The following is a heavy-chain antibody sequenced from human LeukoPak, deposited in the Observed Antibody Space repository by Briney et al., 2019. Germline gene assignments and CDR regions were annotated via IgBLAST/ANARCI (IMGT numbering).Heavy chain of an antibody. CDR2: IRYDESNK. D-gene: IGHD2-15*01. J-gene: IGHJ4*02. V-gene: IGHV3-30*02. Sequence: HPGGSLRLSCAASGFIFGNYDMHWVRQAPGKGLDWVAYIRYDESNKYYVDSVKGRFTISRDNSKNTLYFQMNSLRPEDTAVYYCAKGRGQCSGGICYFLDYWGQGTLVTVSS. CDR3: AKGRGQCSGGICYFLDY. CDR1: GFIFGNYD.